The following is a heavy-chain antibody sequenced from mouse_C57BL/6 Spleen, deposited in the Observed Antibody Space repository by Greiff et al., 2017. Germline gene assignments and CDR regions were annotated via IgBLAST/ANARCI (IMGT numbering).Heavy chain of an antibody. CDR2: IYPGSGNT. CDR3: ASARSGYWGFAY. D-gene: IGHD3-2*02. V-gene: IGHV1-76*01. Sequence: VQLVESGAELVRPGASVKLSCKASGYTFTDYYINWVKQRPGQGLEWIARIYPGSGNTYYNEKFKGKATLTADKSSSTAYMQLSSLTSEDSAVYFCASARSGYWGFAYWGQGTLVTVSA. CDR1: GYTFTDYY. J-gene: IGHJ3*01.